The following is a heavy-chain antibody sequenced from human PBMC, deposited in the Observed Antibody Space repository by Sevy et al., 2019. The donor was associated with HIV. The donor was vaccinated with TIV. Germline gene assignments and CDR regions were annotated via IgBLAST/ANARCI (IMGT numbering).Heavy chain of an antibody. V-gene: IGHV3-21*06. D-gene: IGHD3-10*01. CDR1: GFNFRDYS. CDR2: INNDGTYI. Sequence: GGSLRLSCVVSGFNFRDYSVNRVRQAPGKGLEWVSSINNDGTYIFYGDSVKGRFTVSRDNAKNSLYLHMNSLRADDTAVYYCVRDGGDEYGAGSYYGPFDYWGRGTLVTVSS. CDR3: VRDGGDEYGAGSYYGPFDY. J-gene: IGHJ4*02.